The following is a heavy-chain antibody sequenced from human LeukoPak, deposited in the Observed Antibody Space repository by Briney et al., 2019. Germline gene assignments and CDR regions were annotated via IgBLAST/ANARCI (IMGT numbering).Heavy chain of an antibody. V-gene: IGHV1-46*01. CDR2: INPSSGNT. D-gene: IGHD5-24*01. CDR1: GYTFTSYY. CDR3: ARVPVEMATWVAFDV. Sequence: ASVKVSRKASGYTFTSYYMHWVRQARAQGLEGMGRINPSSGNTSYAEKCQGRVSMTRDTSTSTVYMELSSVRSEDTAVQYFARVPVEMATWVAFDVWGQGTMVTVSS. J-gene: IGHJ3*01.